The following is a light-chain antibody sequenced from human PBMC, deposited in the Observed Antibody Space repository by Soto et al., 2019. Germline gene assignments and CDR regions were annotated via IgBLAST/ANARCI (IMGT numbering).Light chain of an antibody. CDR2: DVS. Sequence: QSALTQPRSASGSPGQSVTLSCTGTSSDVGGYNYVSWYQQHPGKAPKLMIYDVSKRPSGVPDRFSGSKSGNTASLIISGLQAEDEADYYCCSYAGSYTVIFGGGTKVTVL. CDR3: CSYAGSYTVI. V-gene: IGLV2-11*01. J-gene: IGLJ2*01. CDR1: SSDVGGYNY.